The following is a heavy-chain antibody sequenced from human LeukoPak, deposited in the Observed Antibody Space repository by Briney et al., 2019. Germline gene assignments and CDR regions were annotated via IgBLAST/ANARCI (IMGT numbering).Heavy chain of an antibody. J-gene: IGHJ6*04. D-gene: IGHD4-17*01. Sequence: GGSVKVSCKASGYTFTGYYMHWVRQAPGQGLEWMGWINPNSGGTNYAQKFQGWVTMTRDTSISTAYMELSRLRSDDTAVYYCARSRDGDYYGMDVWGKGTTVTVSS. CDR1: GYTFTGYY. V-gene: IGHV1-2*04. CDR3: ARSRDGDYYGMDV. CDR2: INPNSGGT.